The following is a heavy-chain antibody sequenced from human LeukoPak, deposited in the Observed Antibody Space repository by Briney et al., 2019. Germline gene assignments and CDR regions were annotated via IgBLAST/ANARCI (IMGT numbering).Heavy chain of an antibody. Sequence: GESLRLSCAASGFTFSTYSMNWLRLAPGKGLEWVSVIYSGGSTYYADSVKGRFTISRDNSKNTLYLQMNSLRAEDTAVYYCATGTERSYWGQGTLVTVSS. CDR1: GFTFSTYS. J-gene: IGHJ4*02. CDR3: ATGTERSY. CDR2: IYSGGST. V-gene: IGHV3-53*01. D-gene: IGHD1-14*01.